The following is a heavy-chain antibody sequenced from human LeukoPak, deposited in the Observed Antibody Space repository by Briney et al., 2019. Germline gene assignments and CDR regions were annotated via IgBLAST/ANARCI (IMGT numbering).Heavy chain of an antibody. CDR3: GVSTTRATTRTIDY. V-gene: IGHV4-34*01. Sequence: SETLSLTCAVYGDSFSAYFWTWLRQPPGKGLEWIGEISRGGSTNYSPSLKSRVTISLDTSKNQVSLTLSSVTAADTAMYYCGVSTTRATTRTIDYWGQGTLVTVSS. CDR2: ISRGGST. D-gene: IGHD4-17*01. J-gene: IGHJ4*02. CDR1: GDSFSAYF.